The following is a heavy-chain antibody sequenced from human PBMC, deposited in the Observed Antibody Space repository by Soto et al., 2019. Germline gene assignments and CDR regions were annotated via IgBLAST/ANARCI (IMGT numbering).Heavy chain of an antibody. D-gene: IGHD2-15*01. CDR3: ARGISLIVEVHRDAPDKYYFDS. V-gene: IGHV4-34*01. J-gene: IGHJ4*02. Sequence: SETLSLTCAVYGGSFSGYYWSWIRQSPGKGLEWIGEINHSGSSISNPSLKSRVTISVDTSKNQFSLKLRSVTAADTAAYYCARGISLIVEVHRDAPDKYYFDSCSQGTLVTVSS. CDR1: GGSFSGYY. CDR2: INHSGSS.